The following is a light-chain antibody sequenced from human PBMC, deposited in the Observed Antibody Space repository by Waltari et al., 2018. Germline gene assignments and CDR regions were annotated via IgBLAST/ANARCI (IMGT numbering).Light chain of an antibody. V-gene: IGKV3-11*01. Sequence: ETVLTQSPVTLSLSPGESATLSCRASHSVGRYLAWYQQKPGQAPRLLIFDASNRTTGIPARFSGSGSGTDFTLTISSLEPEDFAIYYCQQRGNWPPGAFGQGTKLEIK. CDR1: HSVGRY. CDR2: DAS. J-gene: IGKJ2*01. CDR3: QQRGNWPPGA.